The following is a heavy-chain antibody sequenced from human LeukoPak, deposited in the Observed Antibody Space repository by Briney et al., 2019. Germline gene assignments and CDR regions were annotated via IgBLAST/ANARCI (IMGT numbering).Heavy chain of an antibody. D-gene: IGHD2-15*01. V-gene: IGHV3-74*01. CDR1: GFTFSSYW. CDR2: INTDGSSR. Sequence: GGSLRLSCAASGFTFSSYWMHWVRQAPGKGLVWVSHINTDGSSRSHADSVKGRFTISRDNAKNTLYLQMNSLRAEDTAVYYCARDRGYCSGGSCYSNWFDPWGQGTLVTVSS. CDR3: ARDRGYCSGGSCYSNWFDP. J-gene: IGHJ5*02.